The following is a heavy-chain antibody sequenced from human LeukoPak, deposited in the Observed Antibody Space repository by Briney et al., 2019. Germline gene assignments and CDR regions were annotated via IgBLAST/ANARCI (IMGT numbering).Heavy chain of an antibody. CDR2: IYTSGSS. Sequence: SETLSLTCTVSGGSISSYYWSWIRQPAGKGLEWIGRIYTSGSSNYNPSLKSRVTMSVDTSKNQFSLTLSSVTAADTAVYYCVRGPKYNTGYYFDYWGLGTLVTVSS. D-gene: IGHD1-14*01. CDR1: GGSISSYY. J-gene: IGHJ4*02. V-gene: IGHV4-4*07. CDR3: VRGPKYNTGYYFDY.